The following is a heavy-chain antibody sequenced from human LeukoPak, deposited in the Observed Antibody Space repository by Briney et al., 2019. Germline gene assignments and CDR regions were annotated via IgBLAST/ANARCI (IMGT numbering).Heavy chain of an antibody. CDR3: ARGLAARRRGFDY. V-gene: IGHV4-34*01. J-gene: IGHJ4*02. CDR2: INHSGST. Sequence: KPSETLSLTCAVYGGSFSGYYWSWIRQPPGKGLEWIGEINHSGSTNYNPSLKGRVTISVDTSKNQFSLKLSSVTAADTAVYYCARGLAARRRGFDYWGQGTLVTVSS. D-gene: IGHD6-6*01. CDR1: GGSFSGYY.